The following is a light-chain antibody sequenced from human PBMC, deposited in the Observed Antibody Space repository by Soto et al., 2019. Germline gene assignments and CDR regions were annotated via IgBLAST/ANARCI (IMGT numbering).Light chain of an antibody. CDR3: QQYNKWPPET. CDR2: GAS. J-gene: IGKJ1*01. Sequence: EIVLTQSPGTLSLSPGERATLSCRASQSVSDSHLAWYHQKPGQPPRLLIYGASNRATGIPDRFSGRGSGTDFTLTISRLEPEDFAVYYCQQYNKWPPETFGQGTKVEIK. V-gene: IGKV3-20*01. CDR1: QSVSDSH.